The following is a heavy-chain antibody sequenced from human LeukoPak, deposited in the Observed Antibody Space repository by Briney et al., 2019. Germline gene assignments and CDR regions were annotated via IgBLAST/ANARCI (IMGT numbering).Heavy chain of an antibody. CDR3: ARGGGIVVEPAPRDV. CDR1: GFTFDDYG. V-gene: IGHV3-20*01. Sequence: GGSLRLSCAASGFTFDDYGMSWVRQAPGKGLEWVSGINWNGGSTGYADSVKGRFTISRDNAKNSLYLQMNSLRAEDTALYHCARGGGIVVEPAPRDVWGKGTTVTVSS. D-gene: IGHD2-2*01. CDR2: INWNGGST. J-gene: IGHJ6*04.